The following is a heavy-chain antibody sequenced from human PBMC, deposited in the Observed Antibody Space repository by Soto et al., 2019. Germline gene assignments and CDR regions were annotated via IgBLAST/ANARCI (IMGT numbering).Heavy chain of an antibody. D-gene: IGHD2-21*01. Sequence: EVQLVESGGGLVQPGGSLRLSCAASGFTFSTYDMHWVRQGTGKGLEWVSAIGTLFDTYYAGSVMGRFTISRENAKNSFYLQMNNLRVDDTAVYYCARGRSNHFDSSPPPKFDPWGQGTLVTVSS. V-gene: IGHV3-13*01. J-gene: IGHJ5*02. CDR1: GFTFSTYD. CDR3: ARGRSNHFDSSPPPKFDP. CDR2: IGTLFDT.